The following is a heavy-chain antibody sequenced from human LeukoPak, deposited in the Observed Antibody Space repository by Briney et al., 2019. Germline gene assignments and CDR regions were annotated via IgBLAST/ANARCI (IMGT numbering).Heavy chain of an antibody. CDR1: GFTFSDYY. J-gene: IGHJ4*02. V-gene: IGHV3-11*01. D-gene: IGHD5-24*01. Sequence: PGGSLRLSCAASGFTFSDYYMSWIRQAPGKGLEWLSYISSRGRTTHFADSVKGRISVSRDNTNNTLYVQMNSLRAEDTAVYFCARGRDGYKYWGQGTLVTVSS. CDR2: ISSRGRTT. CDR3: ARGRDGYKY.